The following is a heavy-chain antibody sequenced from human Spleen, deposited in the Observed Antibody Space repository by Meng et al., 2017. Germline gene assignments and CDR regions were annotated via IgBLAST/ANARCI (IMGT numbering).Heavy chain of an antibody. J-gene: IGHJ6*02. V-gene: IGHV3-33*01. Sequence: GGSLRLSCAASGFTFSSYGMHWVRQAPGKGLEWVAVIWYDGSNKYYADSVKGRFTISRDNSKNTLYLQMNSLRAEDTAVYYCAREAAVLADYYNYGMDVWGQGTTVTVSS. CDR2: IWYDGSNK. D-gene: IGHD4/OR15-4a*01. CDR1: GFTFSSYG. CDR3: AREAAVLADYYNYGMDV.